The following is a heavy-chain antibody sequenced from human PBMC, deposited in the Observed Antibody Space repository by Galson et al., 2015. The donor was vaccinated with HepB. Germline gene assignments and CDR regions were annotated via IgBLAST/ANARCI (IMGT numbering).Heavy chain of an antibody. Sequence: SVKVSCKASGYTFTSYGINWVRQATGQGLEWMGWMTPDSGDTGYAQKFQGRVTMTRNTSISTAYMELSRLRSEDTAVYYCAGAFGGSFFDYGGQGTLVTVSS. CDR1: GYTFTSYG. CDR2: MTPDSGDT. CDR3: AGAFGGSFFDY. D-gene: IGHD1-26*01. J-gene: IGHJ4*02. V-gene: IGHV1-8*01.